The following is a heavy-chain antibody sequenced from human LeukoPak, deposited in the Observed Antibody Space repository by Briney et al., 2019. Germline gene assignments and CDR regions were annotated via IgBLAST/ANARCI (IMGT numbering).Heavy chain of an antibody. Sequence: ASVKVSCKASGYTFTSYAMHWVRQAPGQRLEWMGWINAGNGNTKYSQKFQGRVTITRDTSASTAYMELSSLRSEDTAVYYCARQKTRDGYNYYYGMDVWGQGTTVTVSS. J-gene: IGHJ6*02. V-gene: IGHV1-3*01. CDR3: ARQKTRDGYNYYYGMDV. CDR2: INAGNGNT. D-gene: IGHD5-24*01. CDR1: GYTFTSYA.